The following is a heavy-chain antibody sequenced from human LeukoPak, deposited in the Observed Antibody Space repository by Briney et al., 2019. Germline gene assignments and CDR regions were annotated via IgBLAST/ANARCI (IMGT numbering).Heavy chain of an antibody. CDR1: GFTFSSYG. J-gene: IGHJ5*02. Sequence: GGSLRLSCAASGFTFSSYGMHWVRQAPGKGLEWVAFIRYDGSNKYYADSVKGRFTISRDNSKNTLYLQMNSLRAEDTAVYYCAXXDXSGXSCYGGNWFDPWGQGTLVTVSS. CDR3: AXXDXSGXSCYGGNWFDP. CDR2: IRYDGSNK. D-gene: IGHD2-15*01. V-gene: IGHV3-30*02.